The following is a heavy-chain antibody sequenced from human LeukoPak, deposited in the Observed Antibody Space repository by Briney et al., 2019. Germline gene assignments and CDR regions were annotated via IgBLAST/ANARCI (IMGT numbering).Heavy chain of an antibody. V-gene: IGHV4-59*01. CDR2: IYYTGST. CDR1: GGSISNYY. Sequence: PSETLCLTCTVSGGSISNYYWNWIRQSPGKGLEWIGYIYYTGSTNYNASLKSRVTISVDTSKNQLSLKLSSVTAADTAVYYCSRERREWCHDAFNIWGKGTTVTVSS. CDR3: SRERREWCHDAFNI. J-gene: IGHJ3*02. D-gene: IGHD2-8*01.